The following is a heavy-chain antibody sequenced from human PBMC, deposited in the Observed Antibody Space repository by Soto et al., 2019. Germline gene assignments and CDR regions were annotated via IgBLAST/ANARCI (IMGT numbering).Heavy chain of an antibody. CDR1: GFTFDDYA. J-gene: IGHJ5*02. CDR2: ISWNSGSI. Sequence: GGSLRLSCAASGFTFDDYAMHWVRQAPGKGLEWVSGISWNSGSIGYADSVKGRFTISRDNAKNSLYLQMNSLRAEDTALYYCAKANSNYVPTNWFDPWGQGTLVTVSS. CDR3: AKANSNYVPTNWFDP. D-gene: IGHD4-4*01. V-gene: IGHV3-9*01.